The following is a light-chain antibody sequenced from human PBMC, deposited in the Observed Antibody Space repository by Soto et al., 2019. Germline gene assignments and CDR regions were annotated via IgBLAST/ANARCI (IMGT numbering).Light chain of an antibody. V-gene: IGKV1-9*01. CDR3: QQLNSYPPIT. J-gene: IGKJ3*01. CDR1: QGISSY. CDR2: AAS. Sequence: DIQLTQSPSFLSASVGDRVTITCRVSQGISSYLAWYQQKPGKAPKLLIYAASTLQSGVPSRFSGSGSGTEFTLTISSLQPEDFATYYCQQLNSYPPITFGPGTKVDIK.